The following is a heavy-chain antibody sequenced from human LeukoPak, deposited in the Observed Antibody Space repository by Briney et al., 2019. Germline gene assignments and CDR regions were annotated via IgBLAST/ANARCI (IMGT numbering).Heavy chain of an antibody. CDR2: TSYDETTK. D-gene: IGHD6-13*01. V-gene: IGHV3-30-3*01. CDR1: GFTLRSYA. Sequence: GGSLRLSCAASGFTLRSYAMHWVRQAPGKGLEWVAVTSYDETTKYYADSVKGRFTISSNNSKNTLYLQMNSLRPEDTAVYYCARSPGIAAAGTNWGQGTLVTVSS. J-gene: IGHJ4*02. CDR3: ARSPGIAAAGTN.